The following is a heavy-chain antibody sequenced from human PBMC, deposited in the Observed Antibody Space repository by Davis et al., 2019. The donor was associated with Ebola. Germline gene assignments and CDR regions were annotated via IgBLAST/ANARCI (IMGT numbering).Heavy chain of an antibody. J-gene: IGHJ6*02. V-gene: IGHV1-18*04. Sequence: ASVKVSCKASGYTFTGYYMHWVRQAPGQGLEWMGWISAYNGNTNYAQKLQGRVTMTTDTSTSTAYMELRSLRSDDTAVYYCARDLRGGSPRYCSGGSCYYYYGMDVWGQGTTVTVSS. CDR3: ARDLRGGSPRYCSGGSCYYYYGMDV. D-gene: IGHD2-15*01. CDR1: GYTFTGYY. CDR2: ISAYNGNT.